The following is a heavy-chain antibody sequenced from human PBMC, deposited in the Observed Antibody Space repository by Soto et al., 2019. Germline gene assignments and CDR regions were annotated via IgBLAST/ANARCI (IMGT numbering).Heavy chain of an antibody. CDR2: INHSGST. CDR1: GGPFSGYY. CDR3: ARRKDYYYGMDV. Sequence: PSETLSLTCAVYGGPFSGYYWSWIRQPPGKGLEWIGEINHSGSTNYNPSLKSRVTISVDTSKNQFSLKLSSVTAADTAVYYCARRKDYYYGMDVWGQGTTVTVSS. J-gene: IGHJ6*02. V-gene: IGHV4-34*01.